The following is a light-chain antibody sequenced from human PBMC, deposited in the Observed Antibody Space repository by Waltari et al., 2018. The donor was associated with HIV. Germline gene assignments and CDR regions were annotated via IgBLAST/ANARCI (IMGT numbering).Light chain of an antibody. CDR2: EVS. CDR3: SSYTGTSISTVV. Sequence: QSALTQPASVSGSPGQSITISCTGTSSDIGTYNYVSWFQQHPDKAPKLMIYEVSNRPSGISNRFFGSKSGNTASLTISGLQADDEADYYCSSYTGTSISTVVFGGGTKLTVL. CDR1: SSDIGTYNY. J-gene: IGLJ2*01. V-gene: IGLV2-14*01.